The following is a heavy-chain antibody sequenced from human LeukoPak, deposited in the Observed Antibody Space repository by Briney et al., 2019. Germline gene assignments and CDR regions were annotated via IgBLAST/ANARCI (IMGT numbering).Heavy chain of an antibody. CDR1: GASVSSASY. CDR2: IYNGVNT. CDR3: ARSRAFNSGAFDP. Sequence: PSETLSLTCTVSGASVSSASYWTWIRQPPGKGVEWIAHIYNGVNTNYDPSLKSRVTISVDTSKNQFSLRLNSVTAADTAVYYCARSRAFNSGAFDPWGQGSLVTVSS. V-gene: IGHV4-61*01. J-gene: IGHJ5*02. D-gene: IGHD1-26*01.